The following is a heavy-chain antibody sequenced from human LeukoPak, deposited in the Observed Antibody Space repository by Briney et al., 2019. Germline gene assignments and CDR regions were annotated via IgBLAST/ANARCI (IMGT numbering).Heavy chain of an antibody. J-gene: IGHJ4*02. CDR2: ISSSGSTI. Sequence: PGGSLTLSCGPSGFTFSSYEMNWVRQAPGKGLEWVSYISSSGSTIYYADSVKGRFTISRDNAKNSLYLQMNSLRAEDTAVYYCASRSPVVVVAGSTDYWGQGTLVTVSS. CDR3: ASRSPVVVVAGSTDY. D-gene: IGHD2-15*01. V-gene: IGHV3-48*03. CDR1: GFTFSSYE.